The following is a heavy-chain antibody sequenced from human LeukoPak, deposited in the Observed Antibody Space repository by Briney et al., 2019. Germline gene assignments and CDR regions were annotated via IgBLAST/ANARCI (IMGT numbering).Heavy chain of an antibody. CDR1: AVSISSNY. V-gene: IGHV4-59*01. Sequence: SETLSLTCTVSAVSISSNYWSWIRQPPGKGLEGMGYIYYSGSTNYNPSLKSRVTISVDTSKNQFSLKLSSVTTADTAVYYCAREDYGDYVPFDYWGQGTLVTVSS. CDR3: AREDYGDYVPFDY. D-gene: IGHD4-17*01. J-gene: IGHJ4*02. CDR2: IYYSGST.